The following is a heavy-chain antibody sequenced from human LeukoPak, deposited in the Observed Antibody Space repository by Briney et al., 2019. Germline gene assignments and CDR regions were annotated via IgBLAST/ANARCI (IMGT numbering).Heavy chain of an antibody. CDR2: ISAYNGNT. V-gene: IGHV1-18*01. J-gene: IGHJ4*02. CDR3: ARDPYSYDSSGYYRALDY. Sequence: ASVKVSCKASGYTFTSCGISWVRQAPGQGLEWTGWISAYNGNTKYAQKLQDRVTMTTDTSTNTAYMELRSLRSDDTAVYYCARDPYSYDSSGYYRALDYWGQGTLVTVSS. CDR1: GYTFTSCG. D-gene: IGHD3-22*01.